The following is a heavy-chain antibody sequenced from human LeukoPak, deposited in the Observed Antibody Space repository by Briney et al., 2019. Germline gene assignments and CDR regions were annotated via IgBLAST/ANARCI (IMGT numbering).Heavy chain of an antibody. CDR2: IYSSGRT. Sequence: SETLSLTCTVSGGSISSYYWTWIRQPAGKGLEWIGRIYSSGRTSYNPSLKSRVTISIDMSKNQFLLKLTSVTAADTAVYYCASGTTVTNFAYWGQGTLVTVSS. V-gene: IGHV4-4*07. CDR3: ASGTTVTNFAY. CDR1: GGSISSYY. D-gene: IGHD4-17*01. J-gene: IGHJ4*02.